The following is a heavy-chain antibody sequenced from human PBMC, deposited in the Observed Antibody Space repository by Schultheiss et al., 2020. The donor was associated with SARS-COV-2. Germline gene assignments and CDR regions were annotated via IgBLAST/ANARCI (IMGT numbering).Heavy chain of an antibody. CDR2: ISYDGSNK. Sequence: GESLKISCAASGFTFSSYGMHWVRQAPGKGLEWVAVISYDGSNKYYADSVKGRFTISRDNSKNTLYLQMNSLRAEDTAVYYCARGTYYYDSSGYYWGQGTLVTVSS. CDR1: GFTFSSYG. D-gene: IGHD3-22*01. CDR3: ARGTYYYDSSGYY. J-gene: IGHJ4*02. V-gene: IGHV3-30*03.